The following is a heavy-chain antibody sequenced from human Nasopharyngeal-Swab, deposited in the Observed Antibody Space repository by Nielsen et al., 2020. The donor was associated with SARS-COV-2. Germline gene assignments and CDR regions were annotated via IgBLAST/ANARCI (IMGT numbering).Heavy chain of an antibody. V-gene: IGHV3-48*03. CDR3: ARASRGWS. D-gene: IGHD6-19*01. CDR1: GFTFDNYE. CDR2: ISTSGTTI. J-gene: IGHJ5*02. Sequence: GSLKISCAASGFTFDNYEMNWVRQAPGKGLEWVSYISTSGTTIHYADSVRGRFTISRDNAKKSLYLQMNGLRAEDTAVYYCARASRGWSWGQGTLVTVSS.